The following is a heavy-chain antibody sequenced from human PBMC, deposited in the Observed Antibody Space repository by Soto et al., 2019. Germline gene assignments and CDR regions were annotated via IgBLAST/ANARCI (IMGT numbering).Heavy chain of an antibody. CDR2: IYNDGTYS. CDR1: GFIFKMYW. CDR3: TRGPRPISTGTGAY. J-gene: IGHJ4*02. Sequence: GGSLRLSCAASGFIFKMYWMHWVRQSQGKGLVWISRIYNDGTYSDYADSVRGRFTISRDNVNDTLYLQMNNLRAEDSGLYYCTRGPRPISTGTGAYWGQGTQVTVSS. D-gene: IGHD3-10*01. V-gene: IGHV3-74*01.